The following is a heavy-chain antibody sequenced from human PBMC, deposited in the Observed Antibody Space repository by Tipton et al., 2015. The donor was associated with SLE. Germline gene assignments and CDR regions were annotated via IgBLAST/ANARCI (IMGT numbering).Heavy chain of an antibody. CDR1: GGSLNNHF. J-gene: IGHJ4*02. CDR2: VSPSGGT. V-gene: IGHV4-4*07. CDR3: ARHFSGSYSFDY. D-gene: IGHD1-26*01. Sequence: TLSLTCTVSGGSLNNHFCSWIRQSAGKGLEWIGRVSPSGGTNYNPSLKSRVTMSVDTSRNQFSLNLSSLTAADTAVYFCARHFSGSYSFDYWGQGKLVTVSS.